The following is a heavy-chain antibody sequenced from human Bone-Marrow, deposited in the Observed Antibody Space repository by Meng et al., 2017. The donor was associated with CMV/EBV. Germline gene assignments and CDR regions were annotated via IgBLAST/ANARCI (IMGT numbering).Heavy chain of an antibody. V-gene: IGHV4-31*03. CDR1: GGSISSGGYY. Sequence: SQTLSLTCTVSGGSISSGGYYWSWIRQHPGKGLEWIGYIYYSGSTYYNPSLKSRVTISVDTSKNQFSLKLSSVTAADTAVYYCARAVLEYSARGYGMDVWGQGPTDPVPS. D-gene: IGHD6-6*01. CDR2: IYYSGST. CDR3: ARAVLEYSARGYGMDV. J-gene: IGHJ6*02.